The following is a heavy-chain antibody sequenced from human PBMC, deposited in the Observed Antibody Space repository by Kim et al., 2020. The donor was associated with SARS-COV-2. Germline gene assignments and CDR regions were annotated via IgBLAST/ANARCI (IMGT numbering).Heavy chain of an antibody. CDR1: GFMFSTYC. CDR2: ITSDESST. CDR3: ARSGDYAWGSFDTGMDV. D-gene: IGHD3-16*01. J-gene: IGHJ6*02. V-gene: IGHV3-74*01. Sequence: GGSLRLSCAASGFMFSTYCMHWVRQAPGKGLVWVSRITSDESSTIYAASVKGRFTVSRDNAKSTLYLQMNSLRAEDTAVYYCARSGDYAWGSFDTGMDVWGQGTTVTVSS.